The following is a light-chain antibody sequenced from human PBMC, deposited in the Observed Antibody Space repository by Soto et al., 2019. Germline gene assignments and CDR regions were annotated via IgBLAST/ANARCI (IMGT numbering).Light chain of an antibody. CDR2: ATS. CDR3: QKYNTARWT. CDR1: QAISNY. V-gene: IGKV1-27*01. Sequence: DIQMTQSPSSLSASVGDRVTITCWASQAISNYLAWYQQKPGKVPKLLIYATSTLQSGVPSRFSGSGSGTDFTLTISSLQPEDVATYYCQKYNTARWTFGQGTKVDIK. J-gene: IGKJ1*01.